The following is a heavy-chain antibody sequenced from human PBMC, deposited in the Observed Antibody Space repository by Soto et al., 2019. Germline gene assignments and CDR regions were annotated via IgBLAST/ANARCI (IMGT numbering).Heavy chain of an antibody. D-gene: IGHD1-1*01. J-gene: IGHJ4*02. CDR3: AHRRGGHNWYDGDFDY. V-gene: IGHV2-5*02. CDR1: GFSLATTGVG. CDR2: IYWDDDK. Sequence: QITLKESGPALVNPTQTLTLTCTFPGFSLATTGVGVGWIREPPGKALQCLALIYWDDDKPYNPSLRSRLTITKDISKNQVVLSMTNMDPVDTATYYCAHRRGGHNWYDGDFDYWGLGNLITVSS.